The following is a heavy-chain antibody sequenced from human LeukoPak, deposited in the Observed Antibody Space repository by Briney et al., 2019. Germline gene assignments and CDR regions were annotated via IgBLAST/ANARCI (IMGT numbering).Heavy chain of an antibody. Sequence: GGSLRLSCAASGFTVNRNYMNWVRQAPGKGLEWVSVIYTGGSRYYADSVKGRFTISRDNSKNTLYLQMNSLRAEGTAVYYCARGYSRRFGELLSYYYYYYYMDVWGKGTTVTISS. D-gene: IGHD3-10*01. CDR3: ARGYSRRFGELLSYYYYYYYMDV. CDR1: GFTVNRNY. CDR2: IYTGGSR. V-gene: IGHV3-53*01. J-gene: IGHJ6*03.